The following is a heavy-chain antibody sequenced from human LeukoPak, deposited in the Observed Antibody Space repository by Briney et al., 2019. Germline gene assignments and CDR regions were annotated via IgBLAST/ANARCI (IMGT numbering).Heavy chain of an antibody. Sequence: GRSLRLSCAASGFTFSPHAMHWVRQAPGKGLKWVAVISSDGSDKYYADSVQGRFTISRDNSKNTLYLQMNSLRPEDTAVYYCARADYFDYWGQGTLVTVSS. CDR3: ARADYFDY. CDR2: ISSDGSDK. V-gene: IGHV3-30-3*01. J-gene: IGHJ4*02. CDR1: GFTFSPHA.